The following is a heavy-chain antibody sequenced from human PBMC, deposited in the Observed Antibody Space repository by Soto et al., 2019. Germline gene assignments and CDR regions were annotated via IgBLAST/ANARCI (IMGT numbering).Heavy chain of an antibody. J-gene: IGHJ6*02. Sequence: EVQLVESGGGLVKPGRSLRLSCAASGFTFSSYSMNWVRQAPGKGLEWVSSISSSSSYIYYADSVKGRFTISRDNAKNSLYLQMNSLRAEDTAVYYCASEVATPYYYYGMDVWGQGTTVTVSS. CDR2: ISSSSSYI. CDR1: GFTFSSYS. CDR3: ASEVATPYYYYGMDV. V-gene: IGHV3-21*04.